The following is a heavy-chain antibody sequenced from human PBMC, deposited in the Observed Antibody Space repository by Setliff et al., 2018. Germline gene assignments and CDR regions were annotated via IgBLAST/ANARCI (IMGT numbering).Heavy chain of an antibody. CDR3: VRSGKFGMRFWFDQ. J-gene: IGHJ5*02. V-gene: IGHV1-2*02. CDR1: GGTFSSYG. Sequence: GASVKVSCKASGGTFSSYGISWVRQAPGQGLEWMGWINPDSGDTHSAQKFQGRVTMTRDTSINTAYMELGSLTSDDTAFYYCVRSGKFGMRFWFDQWGQGTLVTVSS. D-gene: IGHD1-26*01. CDR2: INPDSGDT.